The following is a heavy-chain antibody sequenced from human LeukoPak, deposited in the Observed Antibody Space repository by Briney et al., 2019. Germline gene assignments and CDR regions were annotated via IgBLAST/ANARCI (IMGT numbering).Heavy chain of an antibody. CDR3: ARDVVGAQGFDY. Sequence: GASVKVSCKASGGTFSSYAISWVRQAPGQGLEWMGGIIPIFGTANYAQKFQGRVTITRDTSATTAYMELSSLRSEDTAVYFCARDVVGAQGFDYWGQGTLVTVSS. D-gene: IGHD2-15*01. J-gene: IGHJ4*02. CDR1: GGTFSSYA. CDR2: IIPIFGTA. V-gene: IGHV1-69*05.